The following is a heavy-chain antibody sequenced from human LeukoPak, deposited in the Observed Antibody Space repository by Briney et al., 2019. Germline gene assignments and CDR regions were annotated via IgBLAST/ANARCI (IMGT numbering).Heavy chain of an antibody. V-gene: IGHV1-3*01. CDR1: GYTFTSYA. J-gene: IGHJ3*02. D-gene: IGHD3-10*01. CDR2: INAGNGNT. CDR3: ARVLLWFGENAFDI. Sequence: ASVKVSCKASGYTFTSYAMHWVRQAPGQRLEWMGWINAGNGNTKYSQKFQGRVTITRDTSASTAYMELSSLGSEDTAVYYCARVLLWFGENAFDIWGQGTMVTVSS.